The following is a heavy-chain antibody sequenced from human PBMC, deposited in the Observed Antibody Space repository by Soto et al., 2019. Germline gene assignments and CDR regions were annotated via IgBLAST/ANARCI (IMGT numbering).Heavy chain of an antibody. CDR3: ARGSAYSDYDLEY. V-gene: IGHV3-23*01. CDR2: VSGTGGSA. J-gene: IGHJ4*02. Sequence: PGGSMRLSSAASRFTFSSYSMTWVRPSPGKGLEWVSGVSGTGGSAYYADSVKGRFTISRDKSTNTLYLHMNSLRAEDTAVYYCARGSAYSDYDLEYWGQGTLVTVSS. D-gene: IGHD4-17*01. CDR1: RFTFSSYS.